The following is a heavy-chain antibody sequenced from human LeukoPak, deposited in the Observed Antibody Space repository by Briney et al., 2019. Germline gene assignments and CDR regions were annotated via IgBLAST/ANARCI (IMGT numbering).Heavy chain of an antibody. D-gene: IGHD3-22*01. CDR2: ISSSSSTI. CDR3: ARDHYYDSSGYYYDGEDY. J-gene: IGHJ4*02. Sequence: GGSLRLSCAASGFTFSSYSMNWVRQAPGRGLEWVSYISSSSSTIYYADSVKGRFTISRDNAKNSLYLQMNSLRDEDTAVYYCARDHYYDSSGYYYDGEDYWGQGTLVTVSS. V-gene: IGHV3-48*02. CDR1: GFTFSSYS.